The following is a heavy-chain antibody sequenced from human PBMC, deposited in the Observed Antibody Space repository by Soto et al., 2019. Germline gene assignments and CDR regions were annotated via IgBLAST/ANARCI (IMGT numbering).Heavy chain of an antibody. Sequence: QITLKESGPPLVKPTQTLTLTCTFSGFSLRTSGVGVGWIRQPPGKALEWLALIYWDDGKRYSPSLRSRLTITKDTSKNQVVLTMTNMDPVDTATYYCAHRLTLNSDWNYGRFDYWGQGTLVTVSS. CDR1: GFSLRTSGVG. CDR3: AHRLTLNSDWNYGRFDY. V-gene: IGHV2-5*02. CDR2: IYWDDGK. J-gene: IGHJ4*02. D-gene: IGHD1-7*01.